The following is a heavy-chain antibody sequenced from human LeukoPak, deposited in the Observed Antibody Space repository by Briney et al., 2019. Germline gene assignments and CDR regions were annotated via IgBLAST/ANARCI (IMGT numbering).Heavy chain of an antibody. CDR1: GGSISSYY. Sequence: PSETLSLTCTVSGGSISSYYWSWIRQPPGKGLEWIGYIYYSGSTNYNPSLKSRVTISVDTSKNQFSLKLSSVTAADTAVYYCARGFIVGAPRAFDIWGQGTMVTVSS. V-gene: IGHV4-59*01. CDR3: ARGFIVGAPRAFDI. D-gene: IGHD1-26*01. J-gene: IGHJ3*02. CDR2: IYYSGST.